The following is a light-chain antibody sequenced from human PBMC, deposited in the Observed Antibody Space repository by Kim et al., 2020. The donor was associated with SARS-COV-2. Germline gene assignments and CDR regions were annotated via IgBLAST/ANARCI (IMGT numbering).Light chain of an antibody. CDR3: QQYGTTQGT. Sequence: VLTQSPVTLSLSPGERVTLSCRASQRVSGTYLYWYQQKHHQPPRLLFYGASSMATVIPDRFSGTGSRTDFTLTITRLEPEYFAVYYCQQYGTTQGTFGQGTKLEI. V-gene: IGKV3-20*01. CDR1: QRVSGTY. J-gene: IGKJ2*01. CDR2: GAS.